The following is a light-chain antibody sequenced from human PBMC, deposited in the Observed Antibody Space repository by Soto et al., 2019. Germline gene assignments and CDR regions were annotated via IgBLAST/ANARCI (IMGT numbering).Light chain of an antibody. Sequence: DVVVTQTPLSLSVAPGQPAAISCKSSQSLRRSDGKTYLYWFLQKPGQPPQPLIYEVFNRFSGVPDRFRGSGSGTDFTLEITRVEAEDVGIYYCMQSIQLPLTFGGGTKVEIK. CDR3: MQSIQLPLT. CDR2: EVF. V-gene: IGKV2D-29*01. J-gene: IGKJ4*01. CDR1: QSLRRSDGKTY.